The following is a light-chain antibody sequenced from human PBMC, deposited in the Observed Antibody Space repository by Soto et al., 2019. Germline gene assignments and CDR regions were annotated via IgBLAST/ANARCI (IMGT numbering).Light chain of an antibody. CDR1: QSISSW. CDR3: QQRYSTPTWT. V-gene: IGKV1-39*01. Sequence: LSEPVVERHTIXXRASQSISSWLAGYQQKPGTAPKLLXYAAATLQDGGPSWFCGGGGGADFSLTTSSRLPDDFSAYYCQQRYSTPTWTFGHGTKVDI. CDR2: AAA. J-gene: IGKJ1*01.